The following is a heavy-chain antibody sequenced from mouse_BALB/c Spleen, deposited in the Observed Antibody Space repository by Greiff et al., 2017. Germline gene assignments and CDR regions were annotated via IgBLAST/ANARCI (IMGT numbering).Heavy chain of an antibody. J-gene: IGHJ4*01. Sequence: QVQLQQSGAELVRPGSSVKISCKASGYAFSSYWMNWVKQRPGQGLEWIGQIYPGDGDTNYNGKFKGKATLTADKSSSQAYMQLSSLTSEDSAVYFCARSYGPYYYAMDYWGQGTSVTVSA. V-gene: IGHV1-80*01. CDR3: ARSYGPYYYAMDY. D-gene: IGHD2-10*02. CDR2: IYPGDGDT. CDR1: GYAFSSYW.